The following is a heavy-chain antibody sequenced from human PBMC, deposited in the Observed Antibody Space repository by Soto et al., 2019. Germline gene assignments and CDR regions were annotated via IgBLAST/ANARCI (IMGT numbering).Heavy chain of an antibody. CDR2: ISASGGNI. CDR3: AKVAGGLGYFDL. CDR1: GFIFSDYA. Sequence: GGSLRLSCVASGFIFSDYAMTWVRQAPGKGLQWVATISASGGNIEYADSLKGRFTISRDNSKNSVYLQLSGLTADDTAVHYCAKVAGGLGYFDLWGRGTPVTVSS. J-gene: IGHJ2*01. D-gene: IGHD3-16*01. V-gene: IGHV3-23*01.